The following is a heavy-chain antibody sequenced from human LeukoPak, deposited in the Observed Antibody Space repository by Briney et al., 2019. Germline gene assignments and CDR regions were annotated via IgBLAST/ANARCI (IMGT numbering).Heavy chain of an antibody. CDR3: ARWALPGYSSSREAFDI. V-gene: IGHV4-4*07. CDR1: GGSISSYY. J-gene: IGHJ3*02. D-gene: IGHD6-13*01. CDR2: IYTSGST. Sequence: SETLSLTCTVSGGSISSYYWSWIRQPAGKGLEWIGRIYTSGSTNYNPTLKSRVTMSVDTSKNQFSLKLSSVTAADTAVYYCARWALPGYSSSREAFDIWGQGTMVTVSS.